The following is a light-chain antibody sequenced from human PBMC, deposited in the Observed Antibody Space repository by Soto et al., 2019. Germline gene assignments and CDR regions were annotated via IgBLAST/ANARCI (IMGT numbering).Light chain of an antibody. Sequence: QSVLTQPPSVSGSPGQSVTISCTGTSSVVGSYNRVSWYQQPPGTAPKLMIYEVSNRPSGVPDRFSGSKSGNTASLTISGLQAEDEADYYCSSYTSSSAYVFGTETKVTVL. CDR1: SSVVGSYNR. V-gene: IGLV2-18*02. J-gene: IGLJ1*01. CDR3: SSYTSSSAYV. CDR2: EVS.